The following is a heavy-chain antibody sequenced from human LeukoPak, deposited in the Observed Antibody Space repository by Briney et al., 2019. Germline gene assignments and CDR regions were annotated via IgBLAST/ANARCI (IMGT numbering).Heavy chain of an antibody. Sequence: GGSLRLPCEGSGFDFSNYGMNWVRQAPGKGLEWVAVISYDGTNKYYADSVKGRFTISRDNSKNTLYLQMNSLRVEDTAVYYCARAELLSLDYWGQGTLVTVSS. D-gene: IGHD1-7*01. CDR1: GFDFSNYG. CDR3: ARAELLSLDY. V-gene: IGHV3-30*03. J-gene: IGHJ4*02. CDR2: ISYDGTNK.